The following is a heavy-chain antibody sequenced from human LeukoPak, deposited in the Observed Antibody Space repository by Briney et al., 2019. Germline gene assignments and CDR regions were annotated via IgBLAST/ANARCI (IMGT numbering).Heavy chain of an antibody. Sequence: SETLSLTYTVSGGSISSGDYYWSWIRQPPGKGLEWIGCIYYSGSTYYNPSLKSRVTISVDTSKNQFSLKLSSVTAADTAVYYCARRDQLIIDYWGQGTLVTVSS. CDR2: IYYSGST. D-gene: IGHD2-2*01. V-gene: IGHV4-30-4*08. J-gene: IGHJ4*02. CDR3: ARRDQLIIDY. CDR1: GGSISSGDYY.